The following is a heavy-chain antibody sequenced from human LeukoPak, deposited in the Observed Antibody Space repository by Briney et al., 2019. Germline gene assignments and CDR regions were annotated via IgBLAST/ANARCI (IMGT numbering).Heavy chain of an antibody. Sequence: GGSLRLSCAASGFTFSSYGMHWVRQAPGKGLEWVAVISYDGSNKYYADSVKGRFTISRDNSENTLYLQMNSLRAEDTAVYYCANADSSGWNYILSYYYYGMDVWGQGTTVTVSS. J-gene: IGHJ6*02. CDR2: ISYDGSNK. D-gene: IGHD6-19*01. CDR1: GFTFSSYG. CDR3: ANADSSGWNYILSYYYYGMDV. V-gene: IGHV3-30*18.